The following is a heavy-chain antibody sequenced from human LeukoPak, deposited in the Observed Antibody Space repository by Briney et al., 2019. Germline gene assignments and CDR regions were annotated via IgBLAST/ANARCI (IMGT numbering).Heavy chain of an antibody. D-gene: IGHD2-21*01. CDR3: ARNKRYCGGDFLRFDP. Sequence: SAKVSCKASGGTFSRYAISWVRQAPGQGLEWMGGIIPIFGTANYAQKFQGRVTITADESTSTAYMELSSLRSEDTAVYYCARNKRYCGGDFLRFDPWCQGTPVTVSS. CDR2: IIPIFGTA. J-gene: IGHJ5*02. CDR1: GGTFSRYA. V-gene: IGHV1-69*13.